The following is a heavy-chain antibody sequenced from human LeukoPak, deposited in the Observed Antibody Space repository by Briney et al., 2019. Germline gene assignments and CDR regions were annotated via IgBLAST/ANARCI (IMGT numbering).Heavy chain of an antibody. D-gene: IGHD2-2*01. Sequence: ASVKVSCKAFGYTFTTYYIHWVRQAPGQGLEWMGIINPSVGTTKSPDKFQGRVTMTRDTSTSTVYMELSGLGSDDTATYYCTRAQSYCTSTSCPADYWGQGTLVTVSS. CDR3: TRAQSYCTSTSCPADY. J-gene: IGHJ4*02. CDR1: GYTFTTYY. CDR2: INPSVGTT. V-gene: IGHV1-46*01.